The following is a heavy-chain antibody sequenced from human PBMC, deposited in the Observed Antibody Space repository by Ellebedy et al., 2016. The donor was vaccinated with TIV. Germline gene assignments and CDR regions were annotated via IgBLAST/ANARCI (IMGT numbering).Heavy chain of an antibody. J-gene: IGHJ3*02. Sequence: GGSLRLSCAASGFSFRSYWMTWVRQAPGKGLEWVANINQGGSERHYVDSVKGRFTISRDNAKNSLYLQMNSLRAHDTSVYYCATDGSYGDFRSPAHAFVIWGQGTVVTVSS. V-gene: IGHV3-7*01. CDR1: GFSFRSYW. CDR2: INQGGSER. D-gene: IGHD4-17*01. CDR3: ATDGSYGDFRSPAHAFVI.